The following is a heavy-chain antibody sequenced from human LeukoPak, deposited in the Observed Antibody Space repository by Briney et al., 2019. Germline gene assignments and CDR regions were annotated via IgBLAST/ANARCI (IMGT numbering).Heavy chain of an antibody. CDR3: ARLPVAYSGMDV. CDR1: GASMNTTNFY. V-gene: IGHV4-39*01. J-gene: IGHJ6*02. CDR2: ISYAGRT. D-gene: IGHD2-21*01. Sequence: SETLSLTCTVSGASMNTTNFYWARIRQPPGKGLESIGSISYAGRTYLNPSLNSRVTISVDTSKNQFPLKLSSVTAADTAVYYCARLPVAYSGMDVWGQGTAVTVSS.